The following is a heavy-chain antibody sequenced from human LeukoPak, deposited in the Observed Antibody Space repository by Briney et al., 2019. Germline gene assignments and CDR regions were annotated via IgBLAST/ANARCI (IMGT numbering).Heavy chain of an antibody. CDR2: ISSSSSTI. D-gene: IGHD3-10*01. Sequence: GGSLRLSCAASGFTFRSYSMNWVRQAPGKGLECVSYISSSSSTINYADSVKGRFTISRDNAKNSLYLQMNSLRAEDTAVYYCARDHGSGSYYAFDTWGQGTMVTVSS. CDR3: ARDHGSGSYYAFDT. V-gene: IGHV3-48*01. CDR1: GFTFRSYS. J-gene: IGHJ3*02.